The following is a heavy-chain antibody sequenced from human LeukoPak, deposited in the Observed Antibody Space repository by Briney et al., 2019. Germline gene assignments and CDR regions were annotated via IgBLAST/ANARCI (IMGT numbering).Heavy chain of an antibody. CDR3: ARVKGVGWYFNY. CDR1: GGTFSSYT. V-gene: IGHV1-69*02. D-gene: IGHD2-8*01. J-gene: IGHJ4*02. CDR2: IIPILGIV. Sequence: SVKVSCKSSGGTFSSYTISWVRQARGQGREWMGRIIPILGIVNYAQKFQGRVTITAYKSTSTAYMELRSLRSEDASVYYCARVKGVGWYFNYWGQGTLVTISS.